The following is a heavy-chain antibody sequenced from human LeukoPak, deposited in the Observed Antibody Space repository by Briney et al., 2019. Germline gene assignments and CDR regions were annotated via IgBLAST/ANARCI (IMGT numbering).Heavy chain of an antibody. CDR2: ISSSSSYI. CDR1: EFTFSNFW. J-gene: IGHJ4*02. Sequence: GGSLRLSCSASEFTFSNFWMSWVRQAPGKGLKWVSSISSSSSYIYYADSVKGRFTISRDNAKNSLYLQMNSLRAEDTAVYYCARGRFLEWSQFDYWGQGTLVTVSS. D-gene: IGHD3-3*01. V-gene: IGHV3-21*01. CDR3: ARGRFLEWSQFDY.